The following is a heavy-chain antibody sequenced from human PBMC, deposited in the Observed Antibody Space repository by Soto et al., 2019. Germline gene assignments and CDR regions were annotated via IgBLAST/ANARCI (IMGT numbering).Heavy chain of an antibody. V-gene: IGHV3-7*03. Sequence: GGSLRLSCEASGFIFSRDWMAWVRQAPGKGLDLVATIKLNGREKNYLASVEGRFIIPRKDAKNSLLMHMDSLRGDEKAIYLCVSELDGYGPFDFWGQETQFTLYS. CDR1: GFIFSRDW. J-gene: IGHJ4*02. CDR2: IKLNGREK. D-gene: IGHD6-13*01. CDR3: VSELDGYGPFDF.